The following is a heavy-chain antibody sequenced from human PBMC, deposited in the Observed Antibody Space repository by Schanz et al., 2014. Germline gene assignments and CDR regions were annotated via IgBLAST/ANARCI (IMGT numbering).Heavy chain of an antibody. CDR1: GFNFTIYS. CDR2: ISGDSSTI. Sequence: EVQLVESGGGLVQPGGSLRLSCAASGFNFTIYSMNWVRQAPGKGLEWVSYISGDSSTIFYADSVRGRFTISRDNAKKSLYLQMNSLRDEDTAVYYCAKERQNRVNRVGYYYGMDVWGQGTTVTVSS. CDR3: AKERQNRVNRVGYYYGMDV. D-gene: IGHD3-16*01. J-gene: IGHJ6*02. V-gene: IGHV3-48*02.